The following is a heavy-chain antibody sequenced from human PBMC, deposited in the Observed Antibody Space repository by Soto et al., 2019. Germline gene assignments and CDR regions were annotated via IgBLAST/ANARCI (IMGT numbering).Heavy chain of an antibody. CDR1: GYTFTSYY. CDR3: ARDTIVVVVAASYYYGMDV. D-gene: IGHD2-15*01. CDR2: INPSGGST. J-gene: IGHJ6*02. V-gene: IGHV1-46*01. Sequence: QVQLVQSGAEVKKPGASVKDSCKASGYTFTSYYMHWVRQAPGQGLEWMGIINPSGGSTSYAQKFQGRVTMTRDTSTSTVYMELSSLRSEDTAVYYCARDTIVVVVAASYYYGMDVWGQGTTVTVSS.